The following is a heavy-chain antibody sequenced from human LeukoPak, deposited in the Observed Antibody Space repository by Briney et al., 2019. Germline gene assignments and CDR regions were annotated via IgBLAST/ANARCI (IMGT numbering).Heavy chain of an antibody. CDR1: GYTFTGYY. D-gene: IGHD1-1*01. V-gene: IGHV1-2*02. Sequence: ASVKVSCKASGYTFTGYYMHWVRQAPGQGLEWMGWINPNSGGTNYAQKFQGRVTMTRDTSISTAYMELSRLRSDGTAVYYCAREDGYNWNSYYYYMDVWGKGTTVTVSS. CDR2: INPNSGGT. CDR3: AREDGYNWNSYYYYMDV. J-gene: IGHJ6*03.